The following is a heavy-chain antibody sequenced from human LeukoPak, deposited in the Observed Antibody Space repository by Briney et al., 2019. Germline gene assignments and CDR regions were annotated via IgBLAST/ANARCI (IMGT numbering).Heavy chain of an antibody. V-gene: IGHV4-34*01. Sequence: AETLSLTCAVYGGSFSGYYWSWIRQPPGKGLEWIGEINHSGSTNYNPALKSRVTISVDTSNNQFSLKLSSVTAADTAVYYCARGDDILTGYYFFDYWGQGTLVTVSS. CDR2: INHSGST. D-gene: IGHD3-9*01. CDR3: ARGDDILTGYYFFDY. J-gene: IGHJ4*02. CDR1: GGSFSGYY.